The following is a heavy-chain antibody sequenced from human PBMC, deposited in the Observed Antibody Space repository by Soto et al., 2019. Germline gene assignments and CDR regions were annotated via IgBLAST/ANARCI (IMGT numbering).Heavy chain of an antibody. CDR3: ARDVIDHNNYETIGSYFDH. V-gene: IGHV1-46*01. CDR2: IDPSGGVT. D-gene: IGHD3-16*01. CDR1: GYTFTKFH. J-gene: IGHJ4*02. Sequence: GASVKVSCKASGYTFTKFHMLWVRQAPGQGLEWMGMIDPSGGVTRDAQRFQGRITMTSDTSTSSVYMELRGLTSEDTAVYYCARDVIDHNNYETIGSYFDHWGPGTLVTVSS.